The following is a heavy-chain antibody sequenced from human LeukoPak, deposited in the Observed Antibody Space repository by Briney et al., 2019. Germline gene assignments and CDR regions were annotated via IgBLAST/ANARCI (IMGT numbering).Heavy chain of an antibody. J-gene: IGHJ4*02. CDR3: ARQSYGDSFDY. D-gene: IGHD4-17*01. Sequence: GGSLRLSCAASGFSNYTMHWVRQAPGKGLEWVAVISYDGSNKYYADSVKGRFTISRDNAKNSLYLQMNSLRAEDTAVYYCARQSYGDSFDYWGQGTLVTVSS. V-gene: IGHV3-30*04. CDR2: ISYDGSNK. CDR1: GFSNYT.